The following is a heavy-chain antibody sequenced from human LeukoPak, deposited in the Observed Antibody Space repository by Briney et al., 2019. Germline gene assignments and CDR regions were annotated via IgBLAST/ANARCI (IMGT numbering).Heavy chain of an antibody. Sequence: SETLSLTCTVSGGSISSSSYYWGWIRQPPGKGLEWIGSIYYSGSTYYNPSLKSRVPISVDTSKNQFSLKLSSVTAADTAVYYCARSPADDYGDYAYQTQFDYWGQGTLVTVSS. CDR2: IYYSGST. D-gene: IGHD4-17*01. CDR3: ARSPADDYGDYAYQTQFDY. CDR1: GGSISSSSYY. J-gene: IGHJ4*02. V-gene: IGHV4-39*01.